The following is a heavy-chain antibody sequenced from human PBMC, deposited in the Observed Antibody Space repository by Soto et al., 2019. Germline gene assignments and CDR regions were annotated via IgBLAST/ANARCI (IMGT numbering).Heavy chain of an antibody. V-gene: IGHV3-23*01. CDR2: ISGSGGTT. CDR1: GFTFSSYA. D-gene: IGHD6-25*01. J-gene: IGHJ4*02. CDR3: AKFFVETGGSSGWPWTFHY. Sequence: EVQLLESGGGLVQPGRSLRLSCAASGFTFSSYAMSWVRQAPGKGLEWVSAISGSGGTTYYAASVKGRFTISRDNSKNTLFLLTNSLRAEDTAVYYCAKFFVETGGSSGWPWTFHYWGQGTLVTVSS.